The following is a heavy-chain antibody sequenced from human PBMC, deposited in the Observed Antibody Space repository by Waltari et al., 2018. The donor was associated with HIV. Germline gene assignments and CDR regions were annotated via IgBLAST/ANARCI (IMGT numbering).Heavy chain of an antibody. CDR1: GGSISSSSYY. V-gene: IGHV4-39*01. Sequence: QLQLQASGPGLVKPSETLSLTCTVSGGSISSSSYYCGWIRQPPGKGVEWIGSIYYSGSTYYNPSLKSRVTISVDTSKNQFSLKLSSVTAADTAVYYCARHESADIVVVPGVTKWFKHGNWFDPWGQGTLVTVSS. CDR2: IYYSGST. D-gene: IGHD2-2*01. J-gene: IGHJ5*02. CDR3: ARHESADIVVVPGVTKWFKHGNWFDP.